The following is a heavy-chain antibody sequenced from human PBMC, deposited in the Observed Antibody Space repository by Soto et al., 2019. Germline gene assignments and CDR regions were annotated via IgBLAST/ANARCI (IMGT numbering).Heavy chain of an antibody. J-gene: IGHJ6*03. D-gene: IGHD6-13*01. CDR3: ARGWLATGGSLSYMDV. Sequence: GSLRLSCAASGFTFSSYDTHWVRQATGKGLEWVSAIGTAGDTYYPGSVKGRFTISRENAKNSLYLQMNSLRAGDTALYYCARGWLATGGSLSYMDVWGKGTTVTVSS. V-gene: IGHV3-13*01. CDR1: GFTFSSYD. CDR2: IGTAGDT.